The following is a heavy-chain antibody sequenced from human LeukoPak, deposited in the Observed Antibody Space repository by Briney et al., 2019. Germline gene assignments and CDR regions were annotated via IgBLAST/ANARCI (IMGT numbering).Heavy chain of an antibody. CDR3: ARDEYYYGSGSYQGDY. D-gene: IGHD3-10*01. V-gene: IGHV3-30-3*01. Sequence: GRSLRLSCAASGFTFSSYAMHWVRQAPGKGLEWVAVISYDGSNKYYADSVKGRFTISRDNSKNTLYLQMNSLRAEDTAMYYCARDEYYYGSGSYQGDYWGQGTLVTVSS. CDR1: GFTFSSYA. CDR2: ISYDGSNK. J-gene: IGHJ4*02.